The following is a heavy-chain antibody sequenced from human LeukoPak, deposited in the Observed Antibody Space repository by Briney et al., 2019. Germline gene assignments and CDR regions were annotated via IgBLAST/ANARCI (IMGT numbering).Heavy chain of an antibody. CDR1: GFTFNTYW. J-gene: IGHJ5*01. CDR3: VRDYSGYYSPFDT. D-gene: IGHD3-22*01. Sequence: GGSLRLSCAASGFTFNTYWMHWVRQAPGKGLVWVSRVSSDEYSATYADSVEGRFTISRDNAKNTLYLQMNSLRAEDTAVYYCVRDYSGYYSPFDTWGQGTLVTVSS. CDR2: VSSDEYSA. V-gene: IGHV3-74*01.